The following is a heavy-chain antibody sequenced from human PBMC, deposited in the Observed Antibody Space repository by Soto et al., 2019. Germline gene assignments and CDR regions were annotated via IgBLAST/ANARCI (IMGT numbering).Heavy chain of an antibody. CDR3: SRGKVVVPAATYYYYYGMDV. CDR2: ICYSGST. V-gene: IGHV4-39*02. CDR1: GGSLSSSTYY. D-gene: IGHD2-2*01. J-gene: IGHJ6*02. Sequence: SETLSLTCTVSGGSLSSSTYYWGWIRQPPRKGLEWIGSICYSGSTYYNPSLRSRVTISVDTSKNQFSLKLSSVTAADKAVYYCSRGKVVVPAATYYYYYGMDVWGQGTTVTVSS.